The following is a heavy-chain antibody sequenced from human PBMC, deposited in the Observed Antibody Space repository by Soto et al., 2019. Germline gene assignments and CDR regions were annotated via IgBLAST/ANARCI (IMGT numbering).Heavy chain of an antibody. CDR2: IHYSGST. CDR1: GGSLSSNSYY. J-gene: IGHJ4*02. Sequence: SETLSLTCPVSGGSLSSNSYYWGWLRQPPGKGLEWIGSIHYSGSTYYNPSLKSRVTISADTSKNQFSLKVTSVTAADTSLYFCASTQQLVLRPFDCSGLGTLVTVSS. V-gene: IGHV4-39*01. CDR3: ASTQQLVLRPFDC. D-gene: IGHD6-13*01.